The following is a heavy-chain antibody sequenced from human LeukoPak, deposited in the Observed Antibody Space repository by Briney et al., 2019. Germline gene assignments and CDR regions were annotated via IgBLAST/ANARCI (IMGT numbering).Heavy chain of an antibody. CDR1: GFTVSSNH. V-gene: IGHV3-66*01. J-gene: IGHJ4*02. CDR2: IYSGGTI. CDR3: ARDGENHYYDY. D-gene: IGHD7-27*01. Sequence: PGGSLRLSCAASGFTVSSNHNHMSWVRQAPGKGLEWVSVIYSGGTIFYADSVKGRFTISRDNSKNTVYLEMNSLRAEDTAVYYCARDGENHYYDYWGREPWSPSPQ.